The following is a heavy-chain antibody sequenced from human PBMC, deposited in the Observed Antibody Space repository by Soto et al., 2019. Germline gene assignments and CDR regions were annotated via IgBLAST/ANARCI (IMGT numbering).Heavy chain of an antibody. CDR2: IIPIFGTA. V-gene: IGHV1-69*12. D-gene: IGHD6-19*01. CDR3: ARDASGWYVRDY. J-gene: IGHJ4*02. CDR1: GRTFSSYA. Sequence: QVQLVQSGAEVKKPGSSVKLSCKASGRTFSSYAVSRVRQAPGQGLEWMGGIIPIFGTANYAQKFQGRVTITADESTSTAYMELSSLRSEDTAVYYCARDASGWYVRDYWGQGTLVTVSS.